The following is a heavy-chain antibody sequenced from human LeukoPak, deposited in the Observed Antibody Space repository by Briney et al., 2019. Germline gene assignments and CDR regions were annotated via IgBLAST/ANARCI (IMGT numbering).Heavy chain of an antibody. J-gene: IGHJ4*02. V-gene: IGHV3-7*01. CDR1: GFTFSTSW. CDR3: VSEYVWGSHEPDY. D-gene: IGHD3-16*01. CDR2: INPDGSEK. Sequence: GGSLRLSCAASGFTFSTSWMTWVRQTPGKGLEWVANINPDGSEKYYVASVKGRFTISRDNAKNSLYLQMNSLRAEDKAVYYCVSEYVWGSHEPDYWGQGTLVNVSS.